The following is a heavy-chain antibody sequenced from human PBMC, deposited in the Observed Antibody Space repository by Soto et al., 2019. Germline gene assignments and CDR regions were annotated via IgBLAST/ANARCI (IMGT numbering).Heavy chain of an antibody. J-gene: IGHJ6*03. D-gene: IGHD4-17*01. Sequence: GSLRLSCAASGFTFSSYAMSWVRQAPGKGLEWVSAISGSGGSTYYADSVKGRFTISRDNSKNTLYLQMNSLRAEDTAVYYCAKRPTVTRQAAYYYYMDVWGKGTTVTV. CDR1: GFTFSSYA. V-gene: IGHV3-23*01. CDR2: ISGSGGST. CDR3: AKRPTVTRQAAYYYYMDV.